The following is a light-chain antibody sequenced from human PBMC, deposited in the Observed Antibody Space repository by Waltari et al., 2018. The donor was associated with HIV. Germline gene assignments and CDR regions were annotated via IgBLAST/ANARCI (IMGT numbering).Light chain of an antibody. J-gene: IGLJ2*01. CDR3: QSYDSNLSGL. Sequence: QSVLTQPPSVSGAPGQRVTISCTGSSSNIGAGYDVHWYQQLPGTAPKLLIYGNSNRPSGVPDRFSGSKSGTSASLAITGLQAEDEAAYYCQSYDSNLSGLFGGGTKVTVL. CDR1: SSNIGAGYD. CDR2: GNS. V-gene: IGLV1-40*01.